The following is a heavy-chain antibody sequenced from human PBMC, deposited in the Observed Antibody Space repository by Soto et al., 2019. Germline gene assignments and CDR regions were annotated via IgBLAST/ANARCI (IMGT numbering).Heavy chain of an antibody. J-gene: IGHJ6*02. CDR3: ARDNCNEDCNYYYGMDV. D-gene: IGHD1-20*01. CDR1: GGSVSSGGYY. Sequence: SETLSITCTVSGGSVSSGGYYWSWIRQHPGKGLEWIGYIYYIGSTYYNPSLKSRVTISVDTSKNQFSLRLTSVTAADTAVYYGARDNCNEDCNYYYGMDVWGQGTTVTVSS. V-gene: IGHV4-31*03. CDR2: IYYIGST.